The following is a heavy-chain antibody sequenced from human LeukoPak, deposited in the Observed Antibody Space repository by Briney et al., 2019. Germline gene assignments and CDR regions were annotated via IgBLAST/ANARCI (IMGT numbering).Heavy chain of an antibody. CDR2: IRSKAYGGTT. Sequence: GGSLRLSCTASGFTFGDYAMSWVRQAPGKGLEWVGFIRSKAYGGTTEYAASVKGRFTISRDDSKSIAYLQMNSLKTEDTAVYYCTRDPGRSGALDNWFDPWGQGTLVTVSS. CDR1: GFTFGDYA. D-gene: IGHD1-26*01. V-gene: IGHV3-49*04. CDR3: TRDPGRSGALDNWFDP. J-gene: IGHJ5*02.